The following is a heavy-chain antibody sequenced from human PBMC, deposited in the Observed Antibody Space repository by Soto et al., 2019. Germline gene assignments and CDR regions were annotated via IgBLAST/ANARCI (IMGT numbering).Heavy chain of an antibody. CDR1: GYAFTTYG. D-gene: IGHD1-1*01. CDR3: ARGRYGDY. J-gene: IGHJ4*02. CDR2: ISAHNGNT. V-gene: IGHV1-18*01. Sequence: QGHLVQSGAEVKKPGASVKVSCKGSGYAFTTYGITWVRQAPGQGLEWMGWISAHNGNTNYAQQLQGRVTVTRDTSTSTAYMELRSLRSDDTAVYYCARGRYGDYWGQGALVTVSS.